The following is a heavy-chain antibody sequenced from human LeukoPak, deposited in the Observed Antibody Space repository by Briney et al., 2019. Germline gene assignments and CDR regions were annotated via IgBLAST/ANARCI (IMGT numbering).Heavy chain of an antibody. CDR2: IIPIFGTA. J-gene: IGHJ5*02. Sequence: ASVKVSCKASGGTFSSYAISWVRQAPGQGLEWMGGIIPIFGTANYAQKFQGRVTITADKSTSTAYMELSSLRSEDTAVYYCARPNSYDILTGYWTENWFDPWGQGTLVTVPS. D-gene: IGHD3-9*01. CDR1: GGTFSSYA. V-gene: IGHV1-69*06. CDR3: ARPNSYDILTGYWTENWFDP.